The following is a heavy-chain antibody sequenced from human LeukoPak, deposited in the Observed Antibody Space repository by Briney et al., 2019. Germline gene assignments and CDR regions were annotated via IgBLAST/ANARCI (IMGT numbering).Heavy chain of an antibody. Sequence: AGSLTLSCPASGFTVSSNYLSWVGQAPGKGLEWVAFIRYDGSNKYYADSVKGRFTISRDNSKNTLYLQMNSLRAEDTAVYYCAKLRMTTMAYYFDYWGQGTLVTVSS. CDR3: AKLRMTTMAYYFDY. CDR1: GFTVSSNY. D-gene: IGHD5-24*01. CDR2: IRYDGSNK. V-gene: IGHV3-30*02. J-gene: IGHJ4*02.